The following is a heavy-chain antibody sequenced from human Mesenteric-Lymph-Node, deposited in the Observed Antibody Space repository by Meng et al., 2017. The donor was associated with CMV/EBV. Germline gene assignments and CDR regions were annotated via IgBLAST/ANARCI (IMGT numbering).Heavy chain of an antibody. Sequence: GGSLRLSCAASGFTFSDYYMSWIRQAPGKGLEWVSYISSSGSTVYYADSVKGRFTISRDNSRNTLYLHMKSLRPEDTAVYYCAGGGPAIFSPFDPWGQGTLVTVSS. CDR3: AGGGPAIFSPFDP. D-gene: IGHD3-3*01. CDR2: ISSSGSTV. V-gene: IGHV3-11*01. CDR1: GFTFSDYY. J-gene: IGHJ5*02.